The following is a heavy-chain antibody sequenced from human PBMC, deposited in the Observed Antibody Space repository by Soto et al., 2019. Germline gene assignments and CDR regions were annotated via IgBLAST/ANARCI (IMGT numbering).Heavy chain of an antibody. CDR2: ISSSSSTI. V-gene: IGHV3-48*02. J-gene: IGHJ6*02. CDR3: AREHYNSLSGRRFFYYYGMDV. Sequence: EVRLVGSGGGLVPPGGSLRLSCAASGFTFSSYNTNWVRQAPGKGLEWVSYISSSSSTISYADSVKGRFTISRDNSKNSLYLQMNSLRDEYTAVYFCAREHYNSLSGRRFFYYYGMDVWGQGTTVTVSS. D-gene: IGHD3-10*01. CDR1: GFTFSSYN.